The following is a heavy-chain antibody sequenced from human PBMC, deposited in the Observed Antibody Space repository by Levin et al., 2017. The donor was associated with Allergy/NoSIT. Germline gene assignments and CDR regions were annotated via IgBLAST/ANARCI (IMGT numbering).Heavy chain of an antibody. D-gene: IGHD5/OR15-5a*01. CDR3: AKQLYAPYYFDY. CDR1: GFTFSSYA. CDR2: IVGSGGST. Sequence: GGSLRLSCAASGFTFSSYAISWVRQAPGKGLEWVSAIVGSGGSTYYADSVKGRFTISRDNSKNTLYLQMNSLRAEDTAVYYCAKQLYAPYYFDYWGQGTLVTVSS. J-gene: IGHJ4*02. V-gene: IGHV3-23*01.